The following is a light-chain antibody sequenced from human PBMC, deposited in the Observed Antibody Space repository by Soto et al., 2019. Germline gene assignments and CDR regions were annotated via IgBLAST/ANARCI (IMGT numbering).Light chain of an antibody. CDR1: QDIRKY. V-gene: IGKV1-33*01. J-gene: IGKJ3*01. CDR3: QHYDNLPPFP. Sequence: DIQMTQSPSSLSASVGDRVTITCQASQDIRKYLNWYQQKPGRAPKLLIYGASNLETGVPSRFSGSGYGTDLTFTMSSLQPEDIATYYCQHYDNLPPFPFGPGTKVAIK. CDR2: GAS.